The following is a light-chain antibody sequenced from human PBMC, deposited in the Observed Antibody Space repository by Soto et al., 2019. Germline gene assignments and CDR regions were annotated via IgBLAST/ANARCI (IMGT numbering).Light chain of an antibody. Sequence: GDRVTITCWASQSISSWLAWYQQKPGKAPKLLIYDASSLESGVPSRFSGSGSGTEFTLTISSLQPDDFATYYCQQYNSYLLTFGGGTKVEIK. CDR1: QSISSW. CDR2: DAS. CDR3: QQYNSYLLT. V-gene: IGKV1-5*01. J-gene: IGKJ4*01.